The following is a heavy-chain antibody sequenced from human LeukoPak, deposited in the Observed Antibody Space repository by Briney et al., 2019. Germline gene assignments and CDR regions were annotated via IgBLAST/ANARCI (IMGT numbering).Heavy chain of an antibody. CDR2: INPNSGGT. J-gene: IGHJ3*02. Sequence: GASVEVSCKASGYTFTGYYMHWVRQAPGQGLEWMGWINPNSGGTNYAQKFQGRVTMTRDTSISTAYMELSRLRSDDTAVYYCARAPWTLADDAFDIWGQGTMVTVSS. CDR1: GYTFTGYY. D-gene: IGHD3/OR15-3a*01. V-gene: IGHV1-2*02. CDR3: ARAPWTLADDAFDI.